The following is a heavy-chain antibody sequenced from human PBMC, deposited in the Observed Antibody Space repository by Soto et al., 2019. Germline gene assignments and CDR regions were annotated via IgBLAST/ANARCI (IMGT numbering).Heavy chain of an antibody. D-gene: IGHD2-8*01. CDR2: FYTSGST. CDR3: AREGVWFKGGYCTDGVCYGNWFDT. V-gene: IGHV4-4*07. CDR1: GGSISSYY. Sequence: PSETLSLTCTVSGGSISSYYWSWIRQAAGKGLEWIGHFYTSGSTNYNPSLKSRVTMSLDTSKNQFSLKLSSVTAADTGVYYCAREGVWFKGGYCTDGVCYGNWFDTWGQGTLVTVSS. J-gene: IGHJ5*02.